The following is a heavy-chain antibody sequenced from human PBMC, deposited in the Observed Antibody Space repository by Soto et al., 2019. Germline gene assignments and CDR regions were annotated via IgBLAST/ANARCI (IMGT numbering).Heavy chain of an antibody. CDR2: ISAYNGNT. V-gene: IGHV1-18*01. Sequence: QVQLVQSGAEVKKPGASVKVSCKASGYTFTSYGISWVRQAPGQGLEWMGWISAYNGNTNYAQKLQGRVTMTTVTSTSTEYMELRRLRSDDTAVYYCARFYDSSRYRPGRRYCSFDLWGRGPLVTVSS. J-gene: IGHJ2*01. CDR1: GYTFTSYG. CDR3: ARFYDSSRYRPGRRYCSFDL. D-gene: IGHD3-22*01.